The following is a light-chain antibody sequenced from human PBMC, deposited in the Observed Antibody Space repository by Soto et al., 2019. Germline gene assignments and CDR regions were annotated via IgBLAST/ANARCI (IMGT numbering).Light chain of an antibody. Sequence: EIVLTQSPGTLSLSPGERATLSCRASQSVSSSYLAWYQQKPGQAPRLLIYGASSRATGIPDRFSGSGSGTDFTLTISRLDPEDYAVYFCQQYDSIPPWTFGQGTRVEVK. CDR2: GAS. J-gene: IGKJ1*01. CDR3: QQYDSIPPWT. CDR1: QSVSSSY. V-gene: IGKV3-20*01.